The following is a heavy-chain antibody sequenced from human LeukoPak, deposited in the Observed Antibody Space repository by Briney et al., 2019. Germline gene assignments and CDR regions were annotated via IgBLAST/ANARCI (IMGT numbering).Heavy chain of an antibody. V-gene: IGHV3-30*04. CDR1: GFTFSSYA. CDR2: ISYDGSNK. D-gene: IGHD1-20*01. J-gene: IGHJ5*02. CDR3: ARSLRITGTAWSWFDP. Sequence: GGSLRLSCAASGFTFSSYAMHWVRQAPGKGLEWVAVISYDGSNKYYADSVKGRFTISRDNSKNTLYLQMNSLRAEDTAVYYCARSLRITGTAWSWFDPWGQGTLVTVSS.